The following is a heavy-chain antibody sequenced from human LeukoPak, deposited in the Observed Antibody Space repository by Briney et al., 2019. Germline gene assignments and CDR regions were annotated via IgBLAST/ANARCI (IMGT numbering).Heavy chain of an antibody. Sequence: PGGSLRLSCAASGFTFSSYGMHWVRQAPGKGLEWVAFIRYDGSSKYYADSVKGRFTISRDNSKNTLYLQMNSLRAEDTAVYYCAKAYYYYDSSGYSGYWGQGTLVTVSS. CDR2: IRYDGSSK. J-gene: IGHJ4*02. V-gene: IGHV3-30*02. D-gene: IGHD3-22*01. CDR3: AKAYYYYDSSGYSGY. CDR1: GFTFSSYG.